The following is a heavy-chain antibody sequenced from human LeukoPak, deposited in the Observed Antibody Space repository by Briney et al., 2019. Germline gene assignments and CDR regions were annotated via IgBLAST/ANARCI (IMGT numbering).Heavy chain of an antibody. D-gene: IGHD5-12*01. Sequence: SVKVSCKASGYTFTSYGISWVRQAPGQGLEWMGGIIPIFGTANYAQKFQGRVTITADESTSTAYMELSSLRSEDTAVYYCARHGVAATIFSYFDYWGQGTLVTVSS. J-gene: IGHJ4*02. CDR2: IIPIFGTA. CDR3: ARHGVAATIFSYFDY. V-gene: IGHV1-69*13. CDR1: GYTFTSYG.